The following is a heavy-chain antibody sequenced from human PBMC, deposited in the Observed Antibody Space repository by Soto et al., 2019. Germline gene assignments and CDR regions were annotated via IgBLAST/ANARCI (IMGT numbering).Heavy chain of an antibody. D-gene: IGHD2-2*01. V-gene: IGHV4-39*01. CDR2: IYYSGST. CDR1: GGSISSSSYY. Sequence: SETLSLTCTVSGGSISSSSYYWGWIRQPPGKGLEWIGSIYYSGSTYYNPSLKSRVTISVDTSKNQFSLKLSSVTAADTAVYYRRTAADSYYYGMDVWGQGTTVTVSS. CDR3: RTAADSYYYGMDV. J-gene: IGHJ6*02.